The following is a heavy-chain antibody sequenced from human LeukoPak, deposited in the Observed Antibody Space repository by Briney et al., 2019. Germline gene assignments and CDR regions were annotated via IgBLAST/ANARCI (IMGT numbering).Heavy chain of an antibody. CDR1: GGSVSSSSDS. Sequence: PSETLSLTCTVSGGSVSSSSDSWGWIRQPPGKGLEWIGTISYSGNTYYSPSLKSRVTLLLDTSGNQFSLKLSSVTAADTAVYYCARGCSSTSCFWFDPWGQGTLVTVSS. CDR2: ISYSGNT. CDR3: ARGCSSTSCFWFDP. D-gene: IGHD2-2*01. V-gene: IGHV4-39*07. J-gene: IGHJ5*02.